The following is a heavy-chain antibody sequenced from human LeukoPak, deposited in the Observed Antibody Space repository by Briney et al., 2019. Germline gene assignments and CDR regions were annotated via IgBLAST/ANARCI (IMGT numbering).Heavy chain of an antibody. CDR2: IWNDGSNK. Sequence: PGGSLRLSCAASGFTFSSYGMHGVRQAPGKGLEWGAVIWNDGSNKYYADSVKGRFTISRGNSKNTLYLQMNSLRAEDTAVYYCARKISCGGDCYSLDYWGQGTLVTVSS. CDR1: GFTFSSYG. J-gene: IGHJ4*02. V-gene: IGHV3-33*01. D-gene: IGHD2-21*01. CDR3: ARKISCGGDCYSLDY.